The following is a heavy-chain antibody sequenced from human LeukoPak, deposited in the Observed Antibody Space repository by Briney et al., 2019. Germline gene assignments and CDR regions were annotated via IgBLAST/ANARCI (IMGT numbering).Heavy chain of an antibody. CDR1: GFTFSSYG. V-gene: IGHV3-30*02. J-gene: IGHJ4*02. Sequence: GGSLRLSCAASGFTFSSYGMHWVRQAPGKGLEWVAFIRYDGSNKYYADSVKGRFTISRDNSKNTLYLQMNSLSAEDTAVYYCVRAAMDYWGQGTLVTVSS. CDR3: VRAAMDY. D-gene: IGHD2-2*01. CDR2: IRYDGSNK.